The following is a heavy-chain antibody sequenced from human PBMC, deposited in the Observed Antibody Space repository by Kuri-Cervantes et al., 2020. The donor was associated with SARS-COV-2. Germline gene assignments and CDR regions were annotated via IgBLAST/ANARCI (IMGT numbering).Heavy chain of an antibody. J-gene: IGHJ4*02. CDR1: GFTFSSYS. Sequence: GGSLRLSCAASGFTFSSYSMNWVRQAPGKGLEWVSSISSSSSYIYYADSVKGRFTISRDNSKNTLYLQMNSLGAEDTAVYFCASRPPYSSSASLDYWGQGTLVTVSS. CDR2: ISSSSSYI. V-gene: IGHV3-21*04. D-gene: IGHD6-6*01. CDR3: ASRPPYSSSASLDY.